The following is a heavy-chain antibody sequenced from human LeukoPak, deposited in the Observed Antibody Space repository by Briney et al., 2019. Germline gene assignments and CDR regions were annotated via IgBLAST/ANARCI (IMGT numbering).Heavy chain of an antibody. J-gene: IGHJ6*02. CDR1: GYTFTKYA. CDR2: INTNTGNP. CDR3: AILDDYGDYYYGMDV. Sequence: ASVKVSCKASGYTFTKYAMIWVRQAPGQGLEWMGWINTNTGNPTYAQGFTGRFVFPLDTSVSTAYLQISSLKAEDTAVYYCAILDDYGDYYYGMDVWGQGTTVTVSS. D-gene: IGHD4-17*01. V-gene: IGHV7-4-1*02.